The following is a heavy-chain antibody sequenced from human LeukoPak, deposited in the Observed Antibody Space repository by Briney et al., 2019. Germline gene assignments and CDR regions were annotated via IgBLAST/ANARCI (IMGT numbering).Heavy chain of an antibody. CDR1: GFTFSSYG. Sequence: PGGSLRLSCAASGFTFSSYGMHWVRQAPGKGLEWVAVISYDGSNKYYADSVKGRFTISRDNSKNTLYLQMNSLRAEDTAVYYCANRVAVAGITSFDYWGQGTLVTVSS. CDR2: ISYDGSNK. D-gene: IGHD6-19*01. V-gene: IGHV3-30*18. J-gene: IGHJ4*02. CDR3: ANRVAVAGITSFDY.